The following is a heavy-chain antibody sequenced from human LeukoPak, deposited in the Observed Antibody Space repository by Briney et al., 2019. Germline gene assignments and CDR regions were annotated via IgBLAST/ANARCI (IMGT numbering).Heavy chain of an antibody. V-gene: IGHV1-69*01. Sequence: SVKVSCKASGGTFSSYAISWVRQAPGQGLEWMGGIIPIFGTANYAQKFQGRVTITADESTSTAYMELSSLRSEDTAVYYCAAGDSFFADFDYWGQGTLVTVSS. D-gene: IGHD3-10*01. J-gene: IGHJ4*02. CDR1: GGTFSSYA. CDR3: AAGDSFFADFDY. CDR2: IIPIFGTA.